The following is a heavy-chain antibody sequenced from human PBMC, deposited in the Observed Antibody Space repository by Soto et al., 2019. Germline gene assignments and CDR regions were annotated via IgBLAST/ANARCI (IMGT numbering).Heavy chain of an antibody. Sequence: GGSLRLSCAASGFPFSSYWMTWVRLAPGKGLEWVANINADGSVKDYADSVRGRFTMSRDNSKNSLYLQMNSLRGEDTAIYYCARDWSPYTSTNYYDGLDFWGQGTVVTVSS. J-gene: IGHJ3*01. CDR1: GFPFSSYW. CDR3: ARDWSPYTSTNYYDGLDF. D-gene: IGHD2-2*01. CDR2: INADGSVK. V-gene: IGHV3-7*01.